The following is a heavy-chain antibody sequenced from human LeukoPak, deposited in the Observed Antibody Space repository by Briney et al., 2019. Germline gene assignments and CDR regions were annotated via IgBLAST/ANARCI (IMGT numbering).Heavy chain of an antibody. V-gene: IGHV3-48*01. CDR2: IWSSSTTI. Sequence: GGSLRLSCVASGFTFSSYAMHWVRQAPGKGLEWVSYIWSSSTTIYYADSVKGRFTISRDNAENSLYLQMNSLRAEHTALYDSVTARSSGDFWGQGPLVLVTA. CDR1: GFTFSSYA. D-gene: IGHD3-10*01. CDR3: VTARSSGDF. J-gene: IGHJ4*02.